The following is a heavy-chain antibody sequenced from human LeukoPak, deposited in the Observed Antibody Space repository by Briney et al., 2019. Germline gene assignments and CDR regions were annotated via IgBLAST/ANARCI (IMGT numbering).Heavy chain of an antibody. CDR2: ISSSSYI. V-gene: IGHV3-21*01. CDR1: GFTFSSYS. J-gene: IGHJ4*02. CDR3: ARDPEGYCSSTSCYTAGVSDY. Sequence: TGGSLRLSCAASGFTFSSYSMNWVRQAPGKGLEWVSSISSSSYIYYADSVKGRFTISRDNAKNSLYLQMNSLRAEDTAVYYCARDPEGYCSSTSCYTAGVSDYWGQGTLVTVSS. D-gene: IGHD2-2*02.